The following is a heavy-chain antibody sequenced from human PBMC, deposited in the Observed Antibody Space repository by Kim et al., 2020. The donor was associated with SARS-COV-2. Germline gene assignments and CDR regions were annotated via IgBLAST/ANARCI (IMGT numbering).Heavy chain of an antibody. V-gene: IGHV3-11*04. Sequence: YCADTVKGRFTSARDNAKNSLYLQMNSLRAEDTAVYYCTRDPDTSSKVDYWGQGTLVTVSS. D-gene: IGHD5-18*01. J-gene: IGHJ4*02. CDR3: TRDPDTSSKVDY.